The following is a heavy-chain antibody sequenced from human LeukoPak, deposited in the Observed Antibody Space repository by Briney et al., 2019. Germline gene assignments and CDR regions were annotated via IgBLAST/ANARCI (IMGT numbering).Heavy chain of an antibody. CDR2: IYPGDSDT. Sequence: GESLKISCKGSGYSFTSYWIGWVRQMPGKGLEWMGIIYPGDSDTRYSPSFQGQVTIFADKSISTAYLPWSSLKASDTAMYYCARTYYYDSSGHTQFDYWGQGTLVTVSS. CDR3: ARTYYYDSSGHTQFDY. V-gene: IGHV5-51*01. D-gene: IGHD3-22*01. CDR1: GYSFTSYW. J-gene: IGHJ4*02.